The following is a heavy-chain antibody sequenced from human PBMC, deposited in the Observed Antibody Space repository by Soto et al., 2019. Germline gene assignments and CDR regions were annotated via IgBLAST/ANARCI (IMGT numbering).Heavy chain of an antibody. D-gene: IGHD5-12*01. CDR1: GFTFSSYA. Sequence: QVQLVESGGGVVQPGRSLRLSCAASGFTFSSYAMHWVRQAPGKGLEWVAVISYDGSNKYYADSVKGRFTISRDNSKITLYLQMNSLSAEDTAVYYCAGEWARMATMIDYWGQGTLVTVSS. CDR2: ISYDGSNK. CDR3: AGEWARMATMIDY. V-gene: IGHV3-30-3*01. J-gene: IGHJ4*02.